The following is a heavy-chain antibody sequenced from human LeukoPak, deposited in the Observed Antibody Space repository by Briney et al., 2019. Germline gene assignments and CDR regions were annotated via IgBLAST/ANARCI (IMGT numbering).Heavy chain of an antibody. CDR1: SDSIYSSNYY. Sequence: SETLSLTCTVSSDSIYSSNYYWGWIRQPPGKGLEWIGSIYYSGSTYYNSSLKSRVTISVDTTKNQFSLKLTSVTAADTAVYFCVNDYGDYWGQGTLVTVSS. CDR3: VNDYGDY. CDR2: IYYSGST. V-gene: IGHV4-39*01. J-gene: IGHJ4*02.